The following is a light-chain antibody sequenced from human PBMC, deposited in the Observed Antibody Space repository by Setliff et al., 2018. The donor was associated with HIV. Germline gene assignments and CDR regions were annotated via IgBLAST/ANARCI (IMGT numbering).Light chain of an antibody. CDR1: SSDIGDYNY. V-gene: IGLV2-8*01. Sequence: QSALTQPPSASGSPGQSVTISCTGTSSDIGDYNYVSWYQQHPGKAPKLMIYEVSKRPSGVPDRFSGSKSGNTASLTVSGLQAEDEADYYCSSYAGSNVVFGGGTK. CDR3: SSYAGSNVV. J-gene: IGLJ2*01. CDR2: EVS.